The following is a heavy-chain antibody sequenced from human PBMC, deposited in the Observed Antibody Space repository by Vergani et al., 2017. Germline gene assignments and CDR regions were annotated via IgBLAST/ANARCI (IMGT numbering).Heavy chain of an antibody. Sequence: VQLVESGGGLVKPGGSLRLSCAASGFTFSSYGMHWVRQAPGKGLEWVAVIWYDGSNKYYADSVKGRFTISRDNSKNTLYLQMNSLRAEDTAVYYCARVSSNPSYSSSPLDYWGQGTLVTVSS. D-gene: IGHD6-13*01. CDR2: IWYDGSNK. CDR1: GFTFSSYG. J-gene: IGHJ4*02. V-gene: IGHV3-33*01. CDR3: ARVSSNPSYSSSPLDY.